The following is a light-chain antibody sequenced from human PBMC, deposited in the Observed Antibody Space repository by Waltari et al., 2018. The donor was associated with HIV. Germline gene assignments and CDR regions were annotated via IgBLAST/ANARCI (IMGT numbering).Light chain of an antibody. J-gene: IGLJ2*01. CDR2: SNP. Sequence: HSVLTQPPSVSGAPGQRVTISCTGSSSNIGAGFDVHWYQQLPGTAPNLLIFSNPNRPSGVPDRVSGAKSGTSASLASTGLHAEDEADYYCQSFDNSLSALFGGGTKLTVL. CDR1: SSNIGAGFD. CDR3: QSFDNSLSAL. V-gene: IGLV1-40*01.